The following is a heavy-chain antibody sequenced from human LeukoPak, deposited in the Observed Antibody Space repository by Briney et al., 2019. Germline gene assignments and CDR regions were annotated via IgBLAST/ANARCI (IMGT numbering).Heavy chain of an antibody. CDR2: AYYSGST. V-gene: IGHV4-59*01. J-gene: IGHJ5*02. Sequence: SETLSLTCSVSGGSISSYYWNWIRQPPGKGLEWIGYAYYSGSTNYNPSLKSRVTISVDTSKNQFSLKLRSVTAADTAVYYCARDRKQWLRGPFDPWGQGTLVTVSS. CDR1: GGSISSYY. D-gene: IGHD6-19*01. CDR3: ARDRKQWLRGPFDP.